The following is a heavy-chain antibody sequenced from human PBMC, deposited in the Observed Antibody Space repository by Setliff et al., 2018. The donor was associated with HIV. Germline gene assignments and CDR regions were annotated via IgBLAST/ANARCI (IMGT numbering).Heavy chain of an antibody. CDR1: GFTFSSYW. J-gene: IGHJ5*02. CDR2: INSDGSST. CDR3: ASLIAAAGTGSDWFDP. D-gene: IGHD6-13*01. V-gene: IGHV3-74*01. Sequence: GGSLRLSCAASGFTFSSYWMHWVRQAPGKGLVWVSRINSDGSSTSYADSVKGRFTISRDNAKNTLYLQMNRLRAEDTAVYYCASLIAAAGTGSDWFDPWGQGTLVTVSS.